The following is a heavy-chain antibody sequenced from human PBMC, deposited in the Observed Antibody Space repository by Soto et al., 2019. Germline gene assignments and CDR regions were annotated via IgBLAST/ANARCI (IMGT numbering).Heavy chain of an antibody. V-gene: IGHV4-28*03. J-gene: IGHJ6*02. D-gene: IGHD3-10*01. Sequence: SETLSLTCAVSGYSISSSNWWGWIRQPPGKGLEWIGHTYYSGTPYYNPSLKSRVIISVDRYKNQFSLKLSSVTAADTAVYYCARGFYYGSGSYPRYYYYGMDVWGQGTTVTVSS. CDR3: ARGFYYGSGSYPRYYYYGMDV. CDR2: TYYSGTP. CDR1: GYSISSSNW.